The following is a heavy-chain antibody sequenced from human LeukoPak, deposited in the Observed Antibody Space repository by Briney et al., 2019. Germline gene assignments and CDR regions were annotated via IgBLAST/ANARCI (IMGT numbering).Heavy chain of an antibody. V-gene: IGHV3-20*04. CDR2: INWNGGST. CDR1: GFTFDDYG. Sequence: VGSLRLSCAASGFTFDDYGMSWVRQAPGKGLEWVSGINWNGGSTGYADSVKGRFTISRDNAKNSLYLQMNSLRAEDTALYYCARDKEVGATTAFDIWGQGTMVTVSS. CDR3: ARDKEVGATTAFDI. J-gene: IGHJ3*02. D-gene: IGHD1-26*01.